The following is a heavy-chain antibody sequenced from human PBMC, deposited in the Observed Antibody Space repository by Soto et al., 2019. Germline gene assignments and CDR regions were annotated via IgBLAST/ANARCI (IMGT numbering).Heavy chain of an antibody. V-gene: IGHV1-18*01. Sequence: GASVKVSCKASGYTFTTYGISWVRQAPGQGLEWMGWISAYNGNINYAQNLQGRVTMTTDTSTSTAYVELRGLRSDDTAVYYCARISLQLEDYWGQGTLVTVSS. CDR2: ISAYNGNI. CDR3: ARISLQLEDY. D-gene: IGHD6-6*01. CDR1: GYTFTTYG. J-gene: IGHJ4*02.